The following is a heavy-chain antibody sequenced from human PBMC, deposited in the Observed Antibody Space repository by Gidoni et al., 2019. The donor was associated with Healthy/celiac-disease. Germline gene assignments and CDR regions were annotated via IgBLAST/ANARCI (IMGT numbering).Heavy chain of an antibody. V-gene: IGHV3-21*01. CDR2: ISSSSSYI. Sequence: EVQLVESGGGLVKPGGSLRISCAASGFTFSSYSMNWVRQAPGKGLEWVSSISSSSSYIYYADSVKGRFTISRDNAKNSLYLQMNSLRAEDTAVYYCARDPGYSSGWYGYWGQGTLVTVSS. D-gene: IGHD6-19*01. CDR3: ARDPGYSSGWYGY. J-gene: IGHJ4*02. CDR1: GFTFSSYS.